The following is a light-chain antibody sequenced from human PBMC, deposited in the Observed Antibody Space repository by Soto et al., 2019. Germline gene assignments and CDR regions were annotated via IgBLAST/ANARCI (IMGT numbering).Light chain of an antibody. CDR1: QSVSTC. CDR2: DAS. J-gene: IGKJ1*01. V-gene: IGKV3-11*01. CDR3: QQYGGSVPWT. Sequence: EIVLTQSPATLSLSPGERATLSCRASQSVSTCLAWYQQKPGQAPRLLIYDASNRATGIPARFSGSGSGTDFTLTITKLEPEDSAVYYCQQYGGSVPWTFGQGTKVEV.